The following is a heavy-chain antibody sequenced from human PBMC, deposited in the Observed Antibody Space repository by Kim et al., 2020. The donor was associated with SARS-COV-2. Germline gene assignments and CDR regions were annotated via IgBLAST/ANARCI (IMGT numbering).Heavy chain of an antibody. CDR3: ASYYYGSGSGGWFDP. D-gene: IGHD3-10*01. V-gene: IGHV4-39*01. J-gene: IGHJ5*02. Sequence: NPSLKSRVTISVDTSKNQFALKLSSVTAADTAVYYCASYYYGSGSGGWFDPWGQGTLVTVSS.